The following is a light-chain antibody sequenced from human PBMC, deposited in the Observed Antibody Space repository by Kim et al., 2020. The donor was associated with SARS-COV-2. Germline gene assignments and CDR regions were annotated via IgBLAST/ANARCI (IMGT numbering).Light chain of an antibody. CDR3: QQRSNWPPLT. CDR2: DAS. Sequence: PGERATLSCRASQSVSSYLAWYQQKPGQAPRLLIYDASNRATGIPARFSGSGSGTDFTLTISSLEPEDFAVYYCQQRSNWPPLTFGGGTKV. CDR1: QSVSSY. V-gene: IGKV3-11*01. J-gene: IGKJ4*01.